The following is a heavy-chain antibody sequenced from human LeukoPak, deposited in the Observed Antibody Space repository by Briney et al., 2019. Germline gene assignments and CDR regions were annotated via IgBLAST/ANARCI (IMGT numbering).Heavy chain of an antibody. V-gene: IGHV3-53*01. CDR1: GFTVSSNY. Sequence: GGSLRLSCAASGFTVSSNYISWVRQAPGKGLEWVSVIYSGGSTYYADSVKGRFTISRDNSKNTLYLQMNSLRAEDTAVYYCARDGTGRDYYDSSGYLTTYYYYYGMDVWGQGTTVTVSS. J-gene: IGHJ6*02. D-gene: IGHD3-22*01. CDR2: IYSGGST. CDR3: ARDGTGRDYYDSSGYLTTYYYYYGMDV.